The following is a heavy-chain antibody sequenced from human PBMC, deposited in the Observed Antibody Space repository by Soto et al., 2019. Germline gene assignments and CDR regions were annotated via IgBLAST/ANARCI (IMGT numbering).Heavy chain of an antibody. V-gene: IGHV1-18*01. CDR3: ARGDYYGSGRPTPGGMDV. CDR2: ISTYTGNT. J-gene: IGHJ6*02. D-gene: IGHD3-10*01. Sequence: QVHLVQSGAEVKKPGASVKVSCKASGYPFTNYDINWVRQAPGQGLEWMGWISTYTGNTNYAQKLQGRGTMTTDPSTSKAYMELRSLRSDDTAVYYCARGDYYGSGRPTPGGMDVWGQGTTVTVSS. CDR1: GYPFTNYD.